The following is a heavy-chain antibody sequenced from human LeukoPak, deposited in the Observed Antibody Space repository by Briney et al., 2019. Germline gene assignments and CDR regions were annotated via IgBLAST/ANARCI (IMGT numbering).Heavy chain of an antibody. CDR1: GFTYSSYG. J-gene: IGHJ4*02. CDR3: AKGRAGMVRGVCDY. CDR2: IRNDGSIR. V-gene: IGHV3-30*02. D-gene: IGHD3-10*01. Sequence: PGGSLRLSCAPSGFTYSSYGMHWVRQAPGKGLEWVAFIRNDGSIRYYADSLKGRFTISRDNSKNTLYLQMSSLRVDDTAVYYCAKGRAGMVRGVCDYWGRGTLVTVSS.